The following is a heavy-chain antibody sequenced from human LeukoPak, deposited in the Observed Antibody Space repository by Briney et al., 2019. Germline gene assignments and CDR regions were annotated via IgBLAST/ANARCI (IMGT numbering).Heavy chain of an antibody. D-gene: IGHD6-13*01. J-gene: IGHJ4*02. CDR1: GFTFSSYA. CDR2: ISGSGGST. CDR3: AKSPSSWPTNFDY. Sequence: GGSLRLSCAASGFTFSSYAMSWVRQAPGKGLEWVSAISGSGGSTYYADSVKGRFTISRDNSKNTLYLQMNSLRAEDTAVYYCAKSPSSWPTNFDYWGQRTLVTVSS. V-gene: IGHV3-23*01.